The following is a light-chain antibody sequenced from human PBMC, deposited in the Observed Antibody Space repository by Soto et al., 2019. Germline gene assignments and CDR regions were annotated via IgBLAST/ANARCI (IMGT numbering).Light chain of an antibody. J-gene: IGKJ1*01. Sequence: EIVLTQSPATLSLSPGERATLSCRASQSVSSYLAWYQQKPGQAPRLLIYDASNRATGIPARFSGSESGTAFTLTISSLEPDDFAVYYCQQRSNWPGTFGQGTKVEMK. V-gene: IGKV3-11*01. CDR1: QSVSSY. CDR3: QQRSNWPGT. CDR2: DAS.